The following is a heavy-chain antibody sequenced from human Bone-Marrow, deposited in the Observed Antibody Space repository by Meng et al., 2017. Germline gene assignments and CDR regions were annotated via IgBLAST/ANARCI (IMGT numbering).Heavy chain of an antibody. D-gene: IGHD3-10*01. J-gene: IGHJ4*02. CDR3: AREQIWFGELTMFSYFDY. Sequence: GGSLRLSCVASGFTFSSYSMNWVRQAPGKGLEWVSSISSSSSYIYYADSVKGRFTISRDNAKNSLYLQMNSLRAEDTAVYYCAREQIWFGELTMFSYFDYWGQGTLVTVSS. CDR1: GFTFSSYS. V-gene: IGHV3-21*01. CDR2: ISSSSSYI.